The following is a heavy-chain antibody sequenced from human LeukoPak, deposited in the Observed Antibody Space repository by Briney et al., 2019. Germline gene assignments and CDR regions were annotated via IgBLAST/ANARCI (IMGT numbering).Heavy chain of an antibody. CDR2: ISYSGVNK. D-gene: IGHD3-10*01. V-gene: IGHV3-30*18. CDR1: GFTFSTYG. Sequence: GRSLRLSCAASGFTFSTYGMHRVRQAPGQGLEWVALISYSGVNKYYADFVKGRFTISRDNSKNTLYLQMNSLGPQDTAIYYCAKDSLRNYYYGSGSRSGYFDYWGQGTLVTVSS. CDR3: AKDSLRNYYYGSGSRSGYFDY. J-gene: IGHJ4*02.